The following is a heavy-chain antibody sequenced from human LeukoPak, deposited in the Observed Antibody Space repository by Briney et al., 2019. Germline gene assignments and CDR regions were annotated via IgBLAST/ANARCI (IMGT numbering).Heavy chain of an antibody. CDR2: IYSSGST. CDR3: ARGPDSGATYFDY. CDR1: GGSFSSYY. D-gene: IGHD1-26*01. V-gene: IGHV4-59*10. J-gene: IGHJ4*02. Sequence: SETLSLTCAVYGGSFSSYYWSWIRQPAGKGLEWIGHIYSSGSTLYNPSLKSRVTMSVDTSQNQFSLKLSSVTAADTAVYFCARGPDSGATYFDYWGRGTLVTVSS.